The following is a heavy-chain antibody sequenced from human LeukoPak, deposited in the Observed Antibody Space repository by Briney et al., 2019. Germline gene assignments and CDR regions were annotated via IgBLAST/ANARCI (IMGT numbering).Heavy chain of an antibody. CDR2: IIPILGIA. V-gene: IGHV1-69*04. D-gene: IGHD3-16*02. J-gene: IGHJ4*02. CDR1: GGTFSSYA. Sequence: ASVKVSCKASGGTFSSYASSWVRQAPGQGLEWMGRIIPILGIANYAQTSQGRVTITADKSTSTAYMELSSLRSEHTAVYYCARDQGELSLYHEEKFDSWGQGTLVTVSS. CDR3: ARDQGELSLYHEEKFDS.